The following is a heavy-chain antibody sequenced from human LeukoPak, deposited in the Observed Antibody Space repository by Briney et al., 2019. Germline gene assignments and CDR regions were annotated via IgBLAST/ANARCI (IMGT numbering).Heavy chain of an antibody. CDR2: ISYDGSNK. Sequence: SGGSLRLSCAASGFTFSSYAMHWVRQAPGKGLEWVAVISYDGSNKYYADSVKGRFTISRDNSKNTLYLQMNSLRAEDTAVYYCARDQLLWFGEFTKFDYWGQGTLVTVSS. D-gene: IGHD3-10*01. V-gene: IGHV3-30-3*01. CDR3: ARDQLLWFGEFTKFDY. CDR1: GFTFSSYA. J-gene: IGHJ4*02.